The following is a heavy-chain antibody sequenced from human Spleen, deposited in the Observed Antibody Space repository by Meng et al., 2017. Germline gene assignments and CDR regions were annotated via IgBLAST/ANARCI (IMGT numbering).Heavy chain of an antibody. CDR1: GFTFDDFG. V-gene: IGHV3-20*04. Sequence: GESLKISCAASGFTFDDFGMSWVRQAPGKGLEWVSGINWNGGSTAYADSVKGRFTISRDNAKNTLYLQMNSLRAEDTAVYYCARDLGGIFAYWGQGALVTVSS. CDR2: INWNGGST. J-gene: IGHJ4*02. CDR3: ARDLGGIFAY. D-gene: IGHD6-13*01.